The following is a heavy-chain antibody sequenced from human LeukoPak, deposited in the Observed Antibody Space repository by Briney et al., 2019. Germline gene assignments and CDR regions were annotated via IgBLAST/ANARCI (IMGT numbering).Heavy chain of an antibody. V-gene: IGHV4-59*08. CDR3: ARSGRRIQLWSDYYYGMDV. Sequence: SETLSLTCTVSGGSISSYYWSWIRQPPGKGLEWIGYIYYSGSTNYNPSLKSRVTISVDTSKNQFSLKLSSVTAADTAVYYCARSGRRIQLWSDYYYGMDVWGQGTTVTVSS. J-gene: IGHJ6*02. D-gene: IGHD5-18*01. CDR1: GGSISSYY. CDR2: IYYSGST.